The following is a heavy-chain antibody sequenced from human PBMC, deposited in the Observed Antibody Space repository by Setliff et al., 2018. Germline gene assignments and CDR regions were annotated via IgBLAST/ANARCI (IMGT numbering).Heavy chain of an antibody. V-gene: IGHV5-51*01. CDR1: GYSFTRYW. J-gene: IGHJ4*02. CDR2: IYPGDSDT. Sequence: GESLKISCKGSGYSFTRYWIGWVRRMPGKGLEWMGIIYPGDSDTRYSTSFQGQVTISADKSISTAYLQWSSLKASDTAMYYCARVEEYCSGGTCYSFDYWGQGTLITVSS. D-gene: IGHD2-15*01. CDR3: ARVEEYCSGGTCYSFDY.